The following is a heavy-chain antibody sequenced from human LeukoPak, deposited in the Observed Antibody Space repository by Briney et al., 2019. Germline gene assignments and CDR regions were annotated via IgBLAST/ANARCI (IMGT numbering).Heavy chain of an antibody. CDR1: GGSFSGYY. CDR3: ARHSRYYHGSGSYYSYNWFDP. CDR2: INHSGST. Sequence: SETLSLTCAVYGGSFSGYYWSWIRQPPGKGLEWIGEINHSGSTNYNPSLKSRVTISVDTSKNQFSLKLSSVTAADTAVYYCARHSRYYHGSGSYYSYNWFDPWGQGTLVTVSS. D-gene: IGHD3-10*01. V-gene: IGHV4-34*01. J-gene: IGHJ5*02.